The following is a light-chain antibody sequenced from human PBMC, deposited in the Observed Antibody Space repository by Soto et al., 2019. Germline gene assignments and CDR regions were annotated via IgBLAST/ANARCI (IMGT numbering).Light chain of an antibody. CDR2: YAS. Sequence: AIQMTKNTSALSASVGDRVNMTCRASQDMRKDLGWYQQKPGKVPQLLIYYASTLQSGVPSRFSGSGSGTDFTLTITGLQPEDFAPYYCLQYYTYLQSFCQGTKVDIK. CDR1: QDMRKD. V-gene: IGKV1-6*01. CDR3: LQYYTYLQS. J-gene: IGKJ1*01.